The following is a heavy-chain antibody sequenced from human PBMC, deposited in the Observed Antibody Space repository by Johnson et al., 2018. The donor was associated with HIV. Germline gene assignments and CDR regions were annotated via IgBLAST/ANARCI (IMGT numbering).Heavy chain of an antibody. J-gene: IGHJ3*02. D-gene: IGHD5-12*01. Sequence: EVQLVESGGGVVQPGRSLRLSCAASGFTFSTYDMHWVRQAPGKGLEWVANIKQDGSEKYYVDSVKGRFTISRDNSKNTLYLEMNSLRAEDTAVYYCARDHSGYDSVTSAFDIWGQGTMVTVSS. CDR1: GFTFSTYD. V-gene: IGHV3-7*01. CDR2: IKQDGSEK. CDR3: ARDHSGYDSVTSAFDI.